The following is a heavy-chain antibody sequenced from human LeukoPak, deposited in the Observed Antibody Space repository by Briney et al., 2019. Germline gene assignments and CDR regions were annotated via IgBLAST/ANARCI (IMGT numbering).Heavy chain of an antibody. CDR3: ARGTTVTYFDY. CDR2: IKQDGSEK. D-gene: IGHD4-17*01. V-gene: IGHV3-7*04. Sequence: GGSLRLSCAASGFTFSSYAMSWVRQAPGKGLEWVANIKQDGSEKYYVDSVKGRFTISRDNAKNPLYLQMNSLRAEDTAVYYCARGTTVTYFDYWGQGTLVTVSS. CDR1: GFTFSSYA. J-gene: IGHJ4*02.